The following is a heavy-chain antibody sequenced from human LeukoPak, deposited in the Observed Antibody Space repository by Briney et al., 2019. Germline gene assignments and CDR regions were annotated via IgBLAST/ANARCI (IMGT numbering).Heavy chain of an antibody. CDR3: ARTDYGGLDYWYFDL. J-gene: IGHJ2*01. D-gene: IGHD4-23*01. CDR1: GFTFSSYG. CDR2: ISGSGGST. Sequence: GGSLRLSCAASGFTFSSYGMSWVRQAPGKGLEWVSAISGSGGSTYYADSVKGRITISRDNAKNSLYLQMSSLRGEDTAMYYCARTDYGGLDYWYFDLWGRGTLVTVSS. V-gene: IGHV3-23*01.